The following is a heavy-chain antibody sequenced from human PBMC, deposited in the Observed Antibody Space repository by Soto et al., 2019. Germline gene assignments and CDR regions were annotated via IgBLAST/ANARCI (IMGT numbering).Heavy chain of an antibody. J-gene: IGHJ6*01. Sequence: QPGGSLRLSCAASGFTFSSYGMHWVRQAPGKGLEWVAVILYDGSKKYYADSVKGRFTISRDNSKNTLYLQMSSLRAEDTALYYCVKDGSSGWPYFDDMDVWGQGTTVTASS. CDR1: GFTFSSYG. V-gene: IGHV3-30*18. CDR3: VKDGSSGWPYFDDMDV. CDR2: ILYDGSKK. D-gene: IGHD6-19*01.